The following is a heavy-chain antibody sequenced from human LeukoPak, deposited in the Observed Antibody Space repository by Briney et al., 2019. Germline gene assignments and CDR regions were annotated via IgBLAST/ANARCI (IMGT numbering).Heavy chain of an antibody. J-gene: IGHJ6*03. CDR3: ARGYYHFMDV. CDR1: GDSVSRGSYY. V-gene: IGHV4-31*03. CDR2: IYYSGST. Sequence: SETLSLTCTVSGDSVSRGSYYWTWVRQHPGKGLEWLGYIYYSGSTSYHPSLKSRLPMSLDTSEKQFSLKLTSVTAADTAVYYCARGYYHFMDVWGKGTTVTVSS.